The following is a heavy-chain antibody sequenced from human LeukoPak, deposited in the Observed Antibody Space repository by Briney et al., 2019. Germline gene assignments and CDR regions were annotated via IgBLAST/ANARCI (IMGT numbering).Heavy chain of an antibody. CDR2: ISPNSGYI. Sequence: GGSLRLSCAASGFTFRNSNINWVRQAPGKGMEWVSSISPNSGYIYYADAVKGRFTISRDDATNSVHLQMNSLRAEDTAMYHCARGDSSSKIDYWGQGTLVTVSS. J-gene: IGHJ4*02. D-gene: IGHD6-6*01. CDR1: GFTFRNSN. V-gene: IGHV3-21*01. CDR3: ARGDSSSKIDY.